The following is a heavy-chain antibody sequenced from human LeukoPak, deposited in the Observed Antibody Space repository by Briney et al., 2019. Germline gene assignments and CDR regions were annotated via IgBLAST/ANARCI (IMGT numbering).Heavy chain of an antibody. V-gene: IGHV4-34*01. CDR1: GGSFSGYY. Sequence: SETLSLTCAVYGGSFSGYYWSWIRQPPGKGLEWIGEINHSGSTNYNPSLKSRVTISVDTSKNQFSLKLSSVTAADTAVYYYARSKWVVGATYFDYWGQGTLVTVSS. CDR3: ARSKWVVGATYFDY. CDR2: INHSGST. J-gene: IGHJ4*02. D-gene: IGHD1-26*01.